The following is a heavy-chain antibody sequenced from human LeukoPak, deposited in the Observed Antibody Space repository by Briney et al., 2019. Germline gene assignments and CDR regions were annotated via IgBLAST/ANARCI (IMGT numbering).Heavy chain of an antibody. Sequence: PSETLSLTCAVSGAPISSNNWWWSWVRQPPGKGLEWIGEIYHSGSTNYNPSLKSRVTISVDTSKNQFSLKLSSVTAADTAVYYCARSPRGSGSYSLIFDYWGQGTLVTVSS. V-gene: IGHV4-4*02. CDR2: IYHSGST. D-gene: IGHD3-10*01. CDR3: ARSPRGSGSYSLIFDY. J-gene: IGHJ4*02. CDR1: GAPISSNNW.